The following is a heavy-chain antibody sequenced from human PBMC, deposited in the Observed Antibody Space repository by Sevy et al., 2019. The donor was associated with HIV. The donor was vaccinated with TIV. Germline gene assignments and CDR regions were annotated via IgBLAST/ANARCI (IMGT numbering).Heavy chain of an antibody. CDR2: IKQDGSEK. Sequence: GSLRLSSAASGFTFNSYWMSWVRQAPGKGLEWVANIKQDGSEKYYVDSVKGRFTISRDNSQNSLFLQMNTLRAEDTAVYYCAREGSPYDTYYYYYGMDVWGQGTTVTVSS. V-gene: IGHV3-7*01. D-gene: IGHD5-12*01. J-gene: IGHJ6*02. CDR1: GFTFNSYW. CDR3: AREGSPYDTYYYYYGMDV.